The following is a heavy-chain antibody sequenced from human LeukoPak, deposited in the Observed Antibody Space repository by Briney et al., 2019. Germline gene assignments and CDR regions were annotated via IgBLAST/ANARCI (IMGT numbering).Heavy chain of an antibody. J-gene: IGHJ4*02. Sequence: PGGSLRLSCAASGFTFSNYWMTWVRQAPGKGPEWVANIKQDGSEKYYVDSVKGRFTISRDNAKNSLYLQMNSLRAEDTAVYYCARQNGGIFYWGQGTLVTVSS. D-gene: IGHD2-15*01. V-gene: IGHV3-7*01. CDR3: ARQNGGIFY. CDR2: IKQDGSEK. CDR1: GFTFSNYW.